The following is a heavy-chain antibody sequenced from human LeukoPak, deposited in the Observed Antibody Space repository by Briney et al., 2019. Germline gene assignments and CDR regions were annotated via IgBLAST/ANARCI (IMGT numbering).Heavy chain of an antibody. CDR1: GYTFTGYY. CDR2: INPNSGGT. V-gene: IGHV1-2*02. Sequence: GASVTVSFKASGYTFTGYYMHWVRQAPGQGLEWMGWINPNSGGTNYAQKFQGRVTMTRDTSISTAYMELSRLRSDDTAVYYCARVPFYYDSSDYLVYWGQGTLVTVSS. D-gene: IGHD3-22*01. J-gene: IGHJ4*02. CDR3: ARVPFYYDSSDYLVY.